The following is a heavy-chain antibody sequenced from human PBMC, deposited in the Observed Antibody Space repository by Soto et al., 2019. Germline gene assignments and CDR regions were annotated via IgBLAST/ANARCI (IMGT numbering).Heavy chain of an antibody. V-gene: IGHV3-48*01. D-gene: IGHD3-22*01. CDR2: ISSSSSTI. CDR3: ARLYDYYDSSGIDY. J-gene: IGHJ4*02. Sequence: EVQLVESGGGLGQPGGSLRLSCAASGFTFSSYSMNWVRQAPGKGLEWVSYISSSSSTIYYADSVKGRFTISRDNAKNSLYLQMISLRAEDTAVYYCARLYDYYDSSGIDYWGQGTLVTVSS. CDR1: GFTFSSYS.